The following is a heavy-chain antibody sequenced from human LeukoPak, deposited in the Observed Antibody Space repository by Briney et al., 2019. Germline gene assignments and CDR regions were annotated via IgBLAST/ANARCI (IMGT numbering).Heavy chain of an antibody. CDR3: ARWRGGWNSAYFDY. CDR2: INPNSGGT. D-gene: IGHD1-7*01. CDR1: GYTFTGYY. Sequence: GASVKVSCKASGYTFTGYYMHWVRQAPGQGLEWMGWINPNSGGTNYAQKFQGRVTMTRDTSISTAYMELSRLRSDDTAVYYCARWRGGWNSAYFDYWGQGTLVTVSS. V-gene: IGHV1-2*02. J-gene: IGHJ4*02.